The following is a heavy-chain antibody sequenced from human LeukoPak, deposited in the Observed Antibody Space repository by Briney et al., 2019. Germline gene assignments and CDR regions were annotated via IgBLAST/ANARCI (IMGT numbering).Heavy chain of an antibody. V-gene: IGHV4-38-2*02. CDR3: AREISSSPGPVYSYYYGMDV. Sequence: GSLRLSCAASGFTFSSSDMHWVRQAPGKGLEWIGSIHHSGSTYYNPSLKSRVTISVDTSKNQFSVKLSSVTAADTAVYYCAREISSSPGPVYSYYYGMDVWGKGTTVTVSS. CDR1: GFTFSSSDM. D-gene: IGHD6-6*01. J-gene: IGHJ6*04. CDR2: IHHSGST.